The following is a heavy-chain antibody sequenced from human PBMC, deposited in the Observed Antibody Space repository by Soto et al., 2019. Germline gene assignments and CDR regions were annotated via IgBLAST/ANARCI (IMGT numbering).Heavy chain of an antibody. J-gene: IGHJ5*02. CDR2: IRSSRYGATT. Sequence: GGSLRLSCATSGFTFRDHGVSWVRQAPGKGLDWVGFIRSSRYGATTDNAASVRGRFFISRDDSKSIAFLQMNNLETEDTAVYYCTRAPLRCSGGSCYSADAWGQGTLVTVSS. CDR1: GFTFRDHG. D-gene: IGHD2-15*01. CDR3: TRAPLRCSGGSCYSADA. V-gene: IGHV3-49*04.